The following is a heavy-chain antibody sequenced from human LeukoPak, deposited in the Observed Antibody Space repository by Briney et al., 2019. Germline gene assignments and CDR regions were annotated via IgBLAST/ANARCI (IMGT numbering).Heavy chain of an antibody. Sequence: PGGSLRLSCAASGFTFSSYAMSWVRQAPGKGLEWVSAISGSGGSTYYADSVKGRFTISRDNAKNSLYLQMNSLRAEDTAVYFCAKGYDYSGYYQPFDNWGQGTLVTVSS. CDR1: GFTFSSYA. V-gene: IGHV3-23*01. CDR2: ISGSGGST. CDR3: AKGYDYSGYYQPFDN. D-gene: IGHD3-22*01. J-gene: IGHJ4*02.